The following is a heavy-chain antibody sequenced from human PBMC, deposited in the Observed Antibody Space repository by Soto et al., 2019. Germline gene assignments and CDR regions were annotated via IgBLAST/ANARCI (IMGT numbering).Heavy chain of an antibody. CDR1: GYTFTSYD. Sequence: GASVKVSCKASGYTFTSYDINWVRQATGQGXEWMGWMNPNSGNTGYAQKFQGRVTMTRNTSISTAYMELSSLRSEDTAVYYCARGLRFLEWLDYYYYYGMDVWGQGTTVTVSS. V-gene: IGHV1-8*01. CDR2: MNPNSGNT. J-gene: IGHJ6*02. D-gene: IGHD3-3*01. CDR3: ARGLRFLEWLDYYYYYGMDV.